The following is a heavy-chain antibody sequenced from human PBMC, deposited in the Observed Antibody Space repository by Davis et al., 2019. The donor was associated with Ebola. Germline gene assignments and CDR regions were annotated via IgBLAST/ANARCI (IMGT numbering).Heavy chain of an antibody. Sequence: SVKVSCKASGGTFSSYAISWVRQAPGQGLEWMGGIIPIFGTANYAQKFQGRVTITADESTSTAYMELSSLRSEDTAVYYCARVGYCSSTSCYTGGRRYYYGMDVWGQGTTVTVSS. V-gene: IGHV1-69*13. D-gene: IGHD2-2*02. J-gene: IGHJ6*02. CDR3: ARVGYCSSTSCYTGGRRYYYGMDV. CDR1: GGTFSSYA. CDR2: IIPIFGTA.